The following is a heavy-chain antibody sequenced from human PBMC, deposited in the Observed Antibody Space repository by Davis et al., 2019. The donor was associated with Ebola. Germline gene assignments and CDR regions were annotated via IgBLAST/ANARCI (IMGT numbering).Heavy chain of an antibody. CDR1: GGSFSGYY. CDR3: AKDFSSVVVPAAIYYYGMDV. J-gene: IGHJ6*02. V-gene: IGHV3-30*18. D-gene: IGHD2-2*01. Sequence: LSLTCAVYGGSFSGYYWSWVRQAPGKGLEWVAVISYDGSNKYYADSVKGRFTISRDNSKNTLYLQMNSLRAEDTAVYYCAKDFSSVVVPAAIYYYGMDVWGQGTTVTVSS. CDR2: ISYDGSNK.